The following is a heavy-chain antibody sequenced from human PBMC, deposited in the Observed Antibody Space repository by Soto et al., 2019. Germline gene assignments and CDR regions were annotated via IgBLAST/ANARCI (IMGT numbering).Heavy chain of an antibody. V-gene: IGHV3-33*01. Sequence: QVQLVESGGGVVQPGRSLRLSCAASGFTFSSYGMHWVRQAPGKGLEWVAVIWYDGSNKYYADSVKGRFTISRDNSKNPMYLQMNRLIAEDTAVCYCARWGIAAGDYWGQGTLVTVSS. J-gene: IGHJ4*02. CDR2: IWYDGSNK. CDR1: GFTFSSYG. CDR3: ARWGIAAGDY. D-gene: IGHD6-13*01.